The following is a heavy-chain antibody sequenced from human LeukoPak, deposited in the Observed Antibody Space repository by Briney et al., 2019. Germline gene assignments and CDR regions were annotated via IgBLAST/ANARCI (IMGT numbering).Heavy chain of an antibody. Sequence: GGSLRLSCAASGFTFSSYSMNWVRQAPGKGLEWVSSISSSSSYIYYADPVKGRFTISRDNAENSLYLQMNSLRAEDTAVYYCARDQGRGIWFGELIDAFDIWGQGTMVTVSS. V-gene: IGHV3-21*01. J-gene: IGHJ3*02. CDR2: ISSSSSYI. D-gene: IGHD3-10*01. CDR3: ARDQGRGIWFGELIDAFDI. CDR1: GFTFSSYS.